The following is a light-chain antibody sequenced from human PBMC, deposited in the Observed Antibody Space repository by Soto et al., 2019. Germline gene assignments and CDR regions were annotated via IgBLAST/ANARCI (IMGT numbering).Light chain of an antibody. J-gene: IGKJ5*01. CDR3: QQRSNGTPIT. CDR1: QTVTSGY. V-gene: IGKV3D-20*02. Sequence: EIVLTQSPDTLSLSPGERATLSCRASQTVTSGYLAWYQQKPGQAPRLLIYGVSTGATGIPDRFSGSGSGTDFTLTISSLEPEDFAVYYCQQRSNGTPITFGQGTRME. CDR2: GVS.